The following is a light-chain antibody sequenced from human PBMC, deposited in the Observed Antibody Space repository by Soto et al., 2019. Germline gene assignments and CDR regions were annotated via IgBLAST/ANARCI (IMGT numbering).Light chain of an antibody. CDR3: QSYDSSLSGWV. Sequence: QSVLTQPPSVSGAPGQRVTISCTGSSSNIGAGYDVHWYQQLPGTAPNLLIYGNSNRPSGVPVRFSGSKSGTSASLAITGLQAEDEADNYCQSYDSSLSGWVFGGGTKLTVL. CDR2: GNS. J-gene: IGLJ3*02. V-gene: IGLV1-40*01. CDR1: SSNIGAGYD.